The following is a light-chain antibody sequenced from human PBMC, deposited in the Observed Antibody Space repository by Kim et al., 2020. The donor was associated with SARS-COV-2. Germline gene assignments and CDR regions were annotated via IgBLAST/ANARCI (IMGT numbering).Light chain of an antibody. CDR2: NDD. Sequence: GQRVYISCSGSSSNIGSNAIHWYQVFTGTAPKRRIYNDDRRPSGVPDRFSGSKSGTAASLALSGLLSDDEADYYCATWDDSLEAWVFGGGTKLTVL. CDR3: ATWDDSLEAWV. V-gene: IGLV1-44*01. J-gene: IGLJ3*02. CDR1: SSNIGSNA.